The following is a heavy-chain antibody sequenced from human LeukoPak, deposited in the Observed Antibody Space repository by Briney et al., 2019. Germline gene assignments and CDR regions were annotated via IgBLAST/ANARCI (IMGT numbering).Heavy chain of an antibody. Sequence: PSETLSLTCTVSGGSMSGYYWSWIRQPPGKGLEWIGYVSYSGSTNYNPSLKSRVTISVDTSKNQFSLKLSSVTAADTAVYYCARHRNYYDSSGSYYYFDYWGQGTLVTVSS. CDR1: GGSMSGYY. CDR2: VSYSGST. J-gene: IGHJ4*02. D-gene: IGHD3-22*01. CDR3: ARHRNYYDSSGSYYYFDY. V-gene: IGHV4-59*08.